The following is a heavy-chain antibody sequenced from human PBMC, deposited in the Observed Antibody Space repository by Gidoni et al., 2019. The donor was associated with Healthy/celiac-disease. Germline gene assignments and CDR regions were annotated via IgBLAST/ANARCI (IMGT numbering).Heavy chain of an antibody. CDR1: GFSLSKARMG. CDR2: IFSNDEK. D-gene: IGHD6-6*01. V-gene: IGHV2-26*01. CDR3: ARMYSPGYSSSSDAFDI. J-gene: IGHJ3*02. Sequence: QVTLKESGPVLVKPTETLTLTCTVSGFSLSKARMGVSWIRQPPGKPLEWLAHIFSNDEKSYRTSLKSRLTISKDTSKSQVVLTMTNMDPVDTATYYCARMYSPGYSSSSDAFDIWGQGTMVTVSS.